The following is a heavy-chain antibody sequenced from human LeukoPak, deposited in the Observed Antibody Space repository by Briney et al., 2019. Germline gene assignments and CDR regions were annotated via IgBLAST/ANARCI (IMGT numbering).Heavy chain of an antibody. D-gene: IGHD3-22*01. CDR3: ARLRNRYDTSGYYPFDY. CDR1: GDSISGYY. CDR2: IYYSGGS. V-gene: IGHV4-59*08. Sequence: SETLSLTCTVSGDSISGYYWSWIRQPPGKGLEWIGYIYYSGGSNYNPSLKSRVTISVDTSKNQFSLKLSSVTAVDTALYYCARLRNRYDTSGYYPFDYWGQGTLVTVSS. J-gene: IGHJ4*02.